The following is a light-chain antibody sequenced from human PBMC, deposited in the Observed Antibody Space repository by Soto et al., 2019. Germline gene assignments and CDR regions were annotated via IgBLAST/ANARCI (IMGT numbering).Light chain of an antibody. V-gene: IGKV1-33*01. CDR3: QQYENLRLHT. CDR2: DAS. J-gene: IGKJ2*01. CDR1: EDISNY. Sequence: DIQMTQSPSSLSASVGERVTITCRANEDISNYLNWYQQKPGRAPKLLIYDASTLETGVPSRFSGSGSGTHLTFTISSLQPEDVGTYYCQQYENLRLHTFGPGTKL.